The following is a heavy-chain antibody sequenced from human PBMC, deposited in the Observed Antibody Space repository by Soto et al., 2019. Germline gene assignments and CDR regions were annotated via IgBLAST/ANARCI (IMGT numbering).Heavy chain of an antibody. J-gene: IGHJ4*02. CDR2: IWYDGSNK. CDR1: GFTFSSYG. V-gene: IGHV3-33*01. D-gene: IGHD2-15*01. Sequence: GGSLRLSCAASGFTFSSYGMHWVRQAPGKGLEWVAVIWYDGSNKYYADSVKGRFTISRDNSKNTLYLQMNSLRAEDTAVYYCAREETYCSGGSCYYLDYWGQGTLVTVSS. CDR3: AREETYCSGGSCYYLDY.